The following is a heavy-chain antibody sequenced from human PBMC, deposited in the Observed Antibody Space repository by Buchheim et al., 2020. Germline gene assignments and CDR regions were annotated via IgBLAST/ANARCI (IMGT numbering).Heavy chain of an antibody. J-gene: IGHJ6*02. V-gene: IGHV4-31*03. CDR2: IYYSGST. D-gene: IGHD2-2*02. CDR1: GGSISSGGYY. CDR3: AGRLYSSSTSCYSGGYYGMDV. Sequence: QVQLQESGPGLVKPSQTLSLTCTVSGGSISSGGYYWSWLRQHPGKGLEWIGYIYYSGSTYYNPSLKRRVTIPVDTSKNQFSLKLSSVTAADTAVYYCAGRLYSSSTSCYSGGYYGMDVWGQGTT.